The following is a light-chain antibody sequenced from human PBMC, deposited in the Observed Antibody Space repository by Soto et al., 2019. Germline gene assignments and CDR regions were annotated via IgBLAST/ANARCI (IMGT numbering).Light chain of an antibody. CDR1: QSVNSNH. Sequence: EIVLTQSPGTLSLSPGERATLSCRASQSVNSNHLAWYQQRPGQAPRLLVYGASIRASSIPDRFSGSGSGTDFTLTISRLEPEDFAVFYCQQYGTSLVTFGPGTRLEIK. V-gene: IGKV3-20*01. CDR3: QQYGTSLVT. J-gene: IGKJ5*01. CDR2: GAS.